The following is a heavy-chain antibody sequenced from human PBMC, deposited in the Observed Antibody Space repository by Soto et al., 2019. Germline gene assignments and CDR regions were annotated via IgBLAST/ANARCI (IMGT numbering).Heavy chain of an antibody. CDR3: ARGAFWSGYYPPTQMGMDV. Sequence: PGGSLRLSCAASGFTFRDYYMSWIRQAPGKGLEWISYMSSSGSTVYYADSVKGRFTISRDNAKNSLYLQMNSLRAEDTAVYYCARGAFWSGYYPPTQMGMDVWGQGTTVTVSS. J-gene: IGHJ6*02. V-gene: IGHV3-11*01. CDR1: GFTFRDYY. D-gene: IGHD3-3*01. CDR2: MSSSGSTV.